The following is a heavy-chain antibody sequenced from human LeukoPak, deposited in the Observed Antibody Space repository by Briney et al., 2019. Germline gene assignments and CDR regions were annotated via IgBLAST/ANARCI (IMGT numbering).Heavy chain of an antibody. D-gene: IGHD6-13*01. CDR1: GGTFSSYA. J-gene: IGHJ3*02. Sequence: SVKVSCKASGGTFSSYAISGVRQAPGQGLEWMGGIIPIFGTANYAQKFQGRVTITTDESTSTAYMELSSLRSEDTAVYYCARDRIAAAEAFDIWGQGTMVTVSS. V-gene: IGHV1-69*05. CDR3: ARDRIAAAEAFDI. CDR2: IIPIFGTA.